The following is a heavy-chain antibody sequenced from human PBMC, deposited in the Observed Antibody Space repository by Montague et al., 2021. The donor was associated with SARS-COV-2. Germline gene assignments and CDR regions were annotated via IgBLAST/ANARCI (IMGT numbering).Heavy chain of an antibody. CDR2: IYDGGAV. V-gene: IGHV4-59*01. CDR3: VRDHPYGGPRGAYDI. J-gene: IGHJ3*02. Sequence: ETLSLTCTVSGGSITGYYWSWLRRSPGKGLEWIAYIYDGGAVNYNPSLGSRVTISTDTSKNQLSLKVNSVTAADTAVYYCVRDHPYGGPRGAYDIWGQGTVVTGSS. D-gene: IGHD4-23*01. CDR1: GGSITGYY.